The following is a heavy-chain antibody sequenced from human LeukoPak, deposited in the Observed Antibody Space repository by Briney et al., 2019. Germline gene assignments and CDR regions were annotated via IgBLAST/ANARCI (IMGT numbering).Heavy chain of an antibody. J-gene: IGHJ6*02. Sequence: PGGSLRLSCAASGFTFSSYAMSWVRQAPGKGLEWVSAISGSGGSTYYADSVKGRFTISRDNSKNTLYLQMNSLRAEDTAVYYCARGGLFGEFRYYYYGMDVWGQGTTVTVSS. V-gene: IGHV3-23*01. CDR3: ARGGLFGEFRYYYYGMDV. CDR2: ISGSGGST. CDR1: GFTFSSYA. D-gene: IGHD3-10*02.